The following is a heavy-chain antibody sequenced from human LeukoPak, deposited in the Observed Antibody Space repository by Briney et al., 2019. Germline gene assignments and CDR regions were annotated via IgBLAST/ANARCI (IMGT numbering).Heavy chain of an antibody. CDR3: TTDPQYYDFWSGYYMPFDY. D-gene: IGHD3-3*01. Sequence: GGSLRLSCAASGFTFSNAWMNWVRQAPGKGLEWVGRIKSKTDGGTTDYAAPVKGRFTISRDDSKNTLYLQMNSLKTEDTAVCYCTTDPQYYDFWSGYYMPFDYWGQGTLVTVSS. J-gene: IGHJ4*02. CDR1: GFTFSNAW. CDR2: IKSKTDGGTT. V-gene: IGHV3-15*07.